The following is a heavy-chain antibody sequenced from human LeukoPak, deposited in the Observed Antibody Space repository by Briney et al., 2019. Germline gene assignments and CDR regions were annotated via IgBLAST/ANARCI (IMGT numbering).Heavy chain of an antibody. CDR1: GYTFTGYY. CDR3: ARGKYDFWSGYYNLHYYYYMDV. D-gene: IGHD3-3*01. CDR2: INPNSGGT. J-gene: IGHJ6*03. V-gene: IGHV1-2*02. Sequence: APVKVSCKASGYTFTGYYMHWVRQAPGQGLEWMGWINPNSGGTNYAQKFQGRVTMTRDTSISTAYMELSRLRSDDTAVYYCARGKYDFWSGYYNLHYYYYMDVWGKGTTVTVSS.